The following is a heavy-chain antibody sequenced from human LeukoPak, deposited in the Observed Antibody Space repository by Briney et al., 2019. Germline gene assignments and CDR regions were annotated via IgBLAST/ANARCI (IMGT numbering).Heavy chain of an antibody. CDR1: GDSISNYY. CDR2: IYSSGST. Sequence: SETLSLTCTVSGDSISNYYWNWIRQPAGQGLEWIGRIYSSGSTNYNPSLKTRLTMSVDTSKNQFSLKLSSVTAADTAVYYCARAGVELRRALFDYWGQGTLVTVSS. D-gene: IGHD3-3*01. J-gene: IGHJ4*02. CDR3: ARAGVELRRALFDY. V-gene: IGHV4-4*07.